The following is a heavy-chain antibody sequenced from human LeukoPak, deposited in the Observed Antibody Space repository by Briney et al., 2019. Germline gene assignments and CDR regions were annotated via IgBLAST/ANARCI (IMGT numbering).Heavy chain of an antibody. CDR3: ARGRLIVVVPAASRGKYNWFDP. V-gene: IGHV4-34*01. CDR2: INHSGST. CDR1: GGSFSGYY. Sequence: SETLSLTCAVYGGSFSGYYWSWIRQPPGKGLEWVGEINHSGSTNYNPSLKSRVTISVDTSKNQFSLKLSSVTAADTAVYYCARGRLIVVVPAASRGKYNWFDPWGQGTLVTVPS. J-gene: IGHJ5*02. D-gene: IGHD2-2*01.